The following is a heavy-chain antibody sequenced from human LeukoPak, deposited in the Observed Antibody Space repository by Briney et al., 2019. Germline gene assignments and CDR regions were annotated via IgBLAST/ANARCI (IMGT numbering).Heavy chain of an antibody. V-gene: IGHV4-34*01. CDR3: ARHKIRRYSYGPGAFDI. J-gene: IGHJ3*02. CDR2: INHSGST. Sequence: SETLSLTCAVYGGSFSGYYWSWIRQPPGKGLEWIGEINHSGSTNYNPSLKSRVTISVDTSKNQFSLKLSSVTAADTAVYYCARHKIRRYSYGPGAFDIWGQGTVVTVSS. D-gene: IGHD5-18*01. CDR1: GGSFSGYY.